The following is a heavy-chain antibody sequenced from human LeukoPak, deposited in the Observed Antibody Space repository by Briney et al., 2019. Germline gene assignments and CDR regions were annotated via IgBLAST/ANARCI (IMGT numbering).Heavy chain of an antibody. V-gene: IGHV3-30*18. Sequence: PGGSLRLSCAASGFPFHDHDMYWVRQTPGKGLEWVALISYGGGKEHYAESVKGRFTISRDNSRNTVYLQMSSLRSDDTAIYYCAKTLDGFWPQFDFWGQGTLLTVSS. CDR3: AKTLDGFWPQFDF. CDR2: ISYGGGKE. CDR1: GFPFHDHD. J-gene: IGHJ4*02. D-gene: IGHD5-24*01.